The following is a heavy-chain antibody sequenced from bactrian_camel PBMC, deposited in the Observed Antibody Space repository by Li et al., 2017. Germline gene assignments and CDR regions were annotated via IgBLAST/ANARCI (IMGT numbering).Heavy chain of an antibody. CDR1: GYDYSSTC. CDR2: THTTYDYT. Sequence: VQLVESGGGSVQTGGSLRLSCAASGYDYSSTCVGWFRQAPGKERELVASTHTTYDYTYYSESMKGRFTISQDGAARTVYLQMNSLEPEDTAMYYCSAETLRSRGWACPAHSWNIWGQGTQVTVS. J-gene: IGHJ4*01. D-gene: IGHD5*01. CDR3: SAETLRSRGWACPAHSWNI. V-gene: IGHV3S53*01.